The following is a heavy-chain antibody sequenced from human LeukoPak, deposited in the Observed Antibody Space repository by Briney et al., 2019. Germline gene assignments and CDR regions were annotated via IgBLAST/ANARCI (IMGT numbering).Heavy chain of an antibody. CDR3: ARGLSSYGLYYYYYMDV. V-gene: IGHV1-69*13. CDR2: IIPIFGTA. D-gene: IGHD5-18*01. J-gene: IGHJ6*03. CDR1: GGTFSSYA. Sequence: SVKVSCKASGGTFSSYAISWVRQAPGQGLEWMGGIIPIFGTANYAQKFQGRVTITADESTSTAYMELSSLRSEDTAVYYCARGLSSYGLYYYYYMDVWGKGTTVTISS.